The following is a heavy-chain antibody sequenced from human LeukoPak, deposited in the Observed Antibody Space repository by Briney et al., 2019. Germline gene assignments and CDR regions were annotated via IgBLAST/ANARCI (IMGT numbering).Heavy chain of an antibody. CDR1: GYSFTNYY. CDR2: INPSGGST. J-gene: IGHJ1*01. CDR3: ARDIAAEVQH. Sequence: ASVKVSCKASGYSFTNYYMHWVRQAPGQGLEWMGIINPSGGSTSYAQKFQGRVTMTRDTSTNTVYMELSSLRSEDTAVYYCARDIAAEVQHWGQGTLVTVSS. D-gene: IGHD6-13*01. V-gene: IGHV1-46*01.